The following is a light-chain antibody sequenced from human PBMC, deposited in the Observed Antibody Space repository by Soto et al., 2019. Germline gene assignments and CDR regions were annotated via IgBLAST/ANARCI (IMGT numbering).Light chain of an antibody. J-gene: IGKJ4*01. CDR1: QSVSSN. CDR3: QQYNNWPLT. CDR2: GAS. V-gene: IGKV3-15*01. Sequence: EIVMTQSPATLSGSPGERATLSCRASQSVSSNLAWYQQKPGQAPRLLIYGASTRATGIPARFSGSGSGTEFTLTISSLQSEDFAVYYCQQYNNWPLTFRGGTKVEIK.